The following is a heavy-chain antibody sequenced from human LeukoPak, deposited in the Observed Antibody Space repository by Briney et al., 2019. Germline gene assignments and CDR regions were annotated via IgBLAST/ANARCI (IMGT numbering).Heavy chain of an antibody. CDR3: ARLGSDYYFYFDY. CDR1: GYSFTSYW. Sequence: GESLKISCKGSGYSFTSYWIGWVRQMPGKGLEWMGIIYPGDSGTRYSPSFQGQVTISADKSISTAYLQWSSLKASDTAMYYCARLGSDYYFYFDYWGQGTLVTVSS. D-gene: IGHD3-22*01. V-gene: IGHV5-51*01. CDR2: IYPGDSGT. J-gene: IGHJ4*02.